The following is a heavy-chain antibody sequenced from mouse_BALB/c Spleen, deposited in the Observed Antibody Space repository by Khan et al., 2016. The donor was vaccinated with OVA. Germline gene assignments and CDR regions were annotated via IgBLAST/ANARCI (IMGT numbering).Heavy chain of an antibody. V-gene: IGHV3-6*02. J-gene: IGHJ3*01. CDR3: ARGGRWFAH. CDR1: GYSITSGYY. CDR2: KVYDGSN. Sequence: EVQLVESGPGLVKPSQSLSLTCSVTGYSITSGYYWNWIRQFPGNKLEWMGYKVYDGSNNYNPSLKNRISITRDTSKNQFFLQLNSVTTKDTATYDCARGGRWFAHWGQGTLVTVSA. D-gene: IGHD3-3*01.